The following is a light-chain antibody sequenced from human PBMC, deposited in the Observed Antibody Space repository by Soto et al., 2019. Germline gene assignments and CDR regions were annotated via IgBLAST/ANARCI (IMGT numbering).Light chain of an antibody. CDR2: EVS. CDR1: TSDVGAYNY. Sequence: QSVLTQPASVSGSPGQSITLSCTGTTSDVGAYNYVSWYQQNPGKAPKLMIYEVSYRPSGVSNRFSGSKSGNTASLTISGLRADDEADYYCSSYTTSSTLIFGGGTKLTVL. V-gene: IGLV2-14*01. CDR3: SSYTTSSTLI. J-gene: IGLJ2*01.